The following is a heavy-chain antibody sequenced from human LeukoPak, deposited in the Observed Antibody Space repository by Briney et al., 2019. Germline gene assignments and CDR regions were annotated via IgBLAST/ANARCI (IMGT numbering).Heavy chain of an antibody. J-gene: IGHJ6*03. Sequence: PGGSLRLSCAASGFTFSSYSMNWVRQAPGKGLEWVSSISSSSSYIYYADSVKGRFTISRDNAKNSLHLQMSSLRAEDTAVYYCARDMRDYMDYYYSSMDVWGKGTTVTVSS. CDR2: ISSSSSYI. D-gene: IGHD4-11*01. CDR1: GFTFSSYS. V-gene: IGHV3-21*01. CDR3: ARDMRDYMDYYYSSMDV.